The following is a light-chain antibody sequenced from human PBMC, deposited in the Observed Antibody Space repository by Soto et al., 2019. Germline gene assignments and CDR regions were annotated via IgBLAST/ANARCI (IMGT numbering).Light chain of an antibody. CDR2: DAS. V-gene: IGKV1-5*01. CDR1: QSISSW. CDR3: QQYNAYPWT. J-gene: IGKJ1*01. Sequence: DIQMTQSPSTLSASVGDRVTITCRASQSISSWLAWYQQKPGKAPKLLMYDASSLDSGVPSRFSGSGSGTEFILTISSLQPDDFATYYCQQYNAYPWTFDQGTKVEIK.